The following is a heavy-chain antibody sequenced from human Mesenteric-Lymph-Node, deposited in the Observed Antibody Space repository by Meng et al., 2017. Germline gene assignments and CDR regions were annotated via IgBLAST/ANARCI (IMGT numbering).Heavy chain of an antibody. CDR2: INPNSGGT. CDR1: GYTFTAYY. Sequence: ASVKVSCKASGYTFTAYYLHWVRQAPGQGLEWMGRINPNSGGTNYAQKFQGRVTMTRDASISTAYMELSRLRSDDTAVYYCAKDPSFNSGYDWEYWYFDLWGRGTLVTVSS. D-gene: IGHD5-12*01. J-gene: IGHJ2*01. V-gene: IGHV1-2*06. CDR3: AKDPSFNSGYDWEYWYFDL.